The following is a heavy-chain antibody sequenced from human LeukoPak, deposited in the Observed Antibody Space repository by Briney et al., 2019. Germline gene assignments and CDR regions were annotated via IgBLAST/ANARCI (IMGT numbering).Heavy chain of an antibody. CDR2: IYTSGST. V-gene: IGHV4-4*07. D-gene: IGHD3-10*01. J-gene: IGHJ4*02. Sequence: PSETLSLTCTVSGGSISSYYWSWIRQPAGKGLEWIGRIYTSGSTNYNPSLKSRVTMSVDTSKNQFSLKLSSVTAADTAVYYCAREKTYYYGSGSYSPFDYWGQGTLVTVSS. CDR1: GGSISSYY. CDR3: AREKTYYYGSGSYSPFDY.